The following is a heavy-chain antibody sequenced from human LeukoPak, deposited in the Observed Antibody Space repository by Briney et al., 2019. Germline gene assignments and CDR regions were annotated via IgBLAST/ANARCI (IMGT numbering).Heavy chain of an antibody. J-gene: IGHJ3*02. CDR2: IYYSGST. CDR1: GGSISSDDFY. CDR3: ARRSSSWNAFDI. V-gene: IGHV4-31*03. Sequence: SETLSLTCTVSGGSISSDDFYWSWVRQHPGKGLEWIGYIYYSGSTYYNPSLKSRVTMSVDTSKNQFSLKLGSVTAADTAVYYCARRSSSWNAFDIWGRGTMVTVSS. D-gene: IGHD6-6*01.